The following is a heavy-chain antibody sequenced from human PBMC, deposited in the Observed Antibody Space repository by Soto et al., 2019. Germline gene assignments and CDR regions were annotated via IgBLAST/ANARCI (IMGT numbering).Heavy chain of an antibody. V-gene: IGHV3-30-3*01. CDR2: ISYDGSNK. Sequence: QVQLVESGGGVVQPGRSLRLSCAASGFTFSSYAMHWVRQAPGKGLEWVAVISYDGSNKYYAYSVKGRFTISRDNSKNTLYLQMNSLRAEDTAVYYCARRPGYSPDYWGQGTLVTVSS. CDR1: GFTFSSYA. CDR3: ARRPGYSPDY. D-gene: IGHD6-13*01. J-gene: IGHJ4*02.